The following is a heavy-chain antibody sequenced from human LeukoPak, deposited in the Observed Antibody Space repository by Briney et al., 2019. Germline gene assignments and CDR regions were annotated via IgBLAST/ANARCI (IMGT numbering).Heavy chain of an antibody. CDR1: GFTVSSNY. CDR2: IYNGART. J-gene: IGHJ6*03. V-gene: IGHV3-66*01. D-gene: IGHD2-2*01. CDR3: ARGNGTSWTYYYYYYMDV. Sequence: GGSLRLSCAASGFTVSSNYMSWVRQAPGKGLEWVSLIYNGARTYYADSVKGRFTISRDNSKNTLYLQMNSLRAEDTAVYYCARGNGTSWTYYYYYYMDVWGKGTTVTVSS.